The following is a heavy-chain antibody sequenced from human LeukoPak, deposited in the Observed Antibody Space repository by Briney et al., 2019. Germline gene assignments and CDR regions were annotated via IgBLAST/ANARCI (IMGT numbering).Heavy chain of an antibody. CDR1: GGSISSGSYY. Sequence: SETLSLTCTVSGGSISSGSYYWSWIRQPAGKGLECIGCIYTSGSTNYNPSLKSRVTISVDTSKNQFSLKLSSVTAADTAVYYCASRKGVIPPRVFDYWGQGTLVTVSS. V-gene: IGHV4-61*02. J-gene: IGHJ4*02. CDR2: IYTSGST. D-gene: IGHD3-16*02. CDR3: ASRKGVIPPRVFDY.